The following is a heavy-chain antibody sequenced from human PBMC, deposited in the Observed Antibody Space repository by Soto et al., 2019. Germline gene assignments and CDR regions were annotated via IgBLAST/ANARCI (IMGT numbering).Heavy chain of an antibody. CDR1: GYTFTSYG. Sequence: QVQLVQSGAEVKKPGASVKVSCKASGYTFTSYGISWVRQAPGQGLEWMGWISAYNGNTNYAQKLQGRVTMTTGTSTSTAYMELRSLRSDDTAMYYCARGSGYYYDSSGQRGAFDIWGQGTMVTVSS. CDR2: ISAYNGNT. CDR3: ARGSGYYYDSSGQRGAFDI. J-gene: IGHJ3*02. V-gene: IGHV1-18*01. D-gene: IGHD3-22*01.